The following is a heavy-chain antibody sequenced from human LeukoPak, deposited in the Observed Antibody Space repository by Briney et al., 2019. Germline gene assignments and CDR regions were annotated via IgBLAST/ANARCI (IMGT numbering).Heavy chain of an antibody. CDR2: IYYSGST. CDR1: GGSISSSSYY. V-gene: IGHV4-39*07. D-gene: IGHD3-16*01. J-gene: IGHJ4*02. CDR3: ARGYRGKYDY. Sequence: PSETLSLTCTVSGGSISSSSYYWGWLRQPPGKGLEWIGSIYYSGSTYYNPSLKSRVIISVDTSKNQYFLKLSSVAAADTAVYYCARGYRGKYDYWGQGTLVTVSS.